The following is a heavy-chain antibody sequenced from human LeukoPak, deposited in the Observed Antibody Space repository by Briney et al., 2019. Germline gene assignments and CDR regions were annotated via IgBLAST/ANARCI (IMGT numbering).Heavy chain of an antibody. Sequence: GGSLRLSCAASGFTFTNNFMSWVRQVPGKGLEWVANIKQDGSETTYADSVRGRFTIFRDNAKNTLYLQMNSLRAEDTAVYYCARDYCSSTSCSPTNYYYYYYMDVWGKGTTVTISS. CDR2: IKQDGSET. CDR1: GFTFTNNF. D-gene: IGHD2-2*01. CDR3: ARDYCSSTSCSPTNYYYYYYMDV. V-gene: IGHV3-7*01. J-gene: IGHJ6*03.